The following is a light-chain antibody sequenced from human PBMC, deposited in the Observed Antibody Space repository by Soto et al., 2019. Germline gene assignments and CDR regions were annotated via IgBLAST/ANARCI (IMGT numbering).Light chain of an antibody. CDR2: AAS. J-gene: IGKJ4*02. Sequence: IQLTQSPSSLSASVGDRVTITCRASQGISSYLAWYQQKQGKAPKLLIYAASTLQSGVPSRFGGSGSGTDFTLTISSLQHEDFVTYYCPQPNSYVLTLGGGTKVDIK. CDR3: PQPNSYVLT. V-gene: IGKV1-9*01. CDR1: QGISSY.